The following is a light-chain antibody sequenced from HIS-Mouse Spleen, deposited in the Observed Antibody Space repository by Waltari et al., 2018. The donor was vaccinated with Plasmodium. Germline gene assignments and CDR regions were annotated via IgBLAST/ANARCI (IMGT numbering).Light chain of an antibody. CDR2: DNN. CDR3: GTWDSSLSAGVV. V-gene: IGLV1-51*01. CDR1: SPNIGTHY. Sequence: QSVLTQPPSVSAAPGQKVTISCPASSPNIGTHYVLWYQQPPGTAPKLLIYDNNKRPSGIPDRFSGSKSGTSATLGITGLQTGDEADYYCGTWDSSLSAGVVFGGGTKLTVL. J-gene: IGLJ2*01.